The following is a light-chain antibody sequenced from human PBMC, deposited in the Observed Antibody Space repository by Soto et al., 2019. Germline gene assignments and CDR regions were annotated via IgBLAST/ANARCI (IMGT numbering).Light chain of an antibody. J-gene: IGLJ2*01. CDR3: SSYAGSNKLV. CDR2: DVT. V-gene: IGLV2-8*01. CDR1: SSDVGGYNS. Sequence: QSALTQPPSASGSPGQSVTISCTGTSSDVGGYNSLSWYQQRPGKAPRLMLYDVTKWPSGVPERFSGSKSGNTASLTVAGLQDEDEADYYCSSYAGSNKLVFGGGTKLTVL.